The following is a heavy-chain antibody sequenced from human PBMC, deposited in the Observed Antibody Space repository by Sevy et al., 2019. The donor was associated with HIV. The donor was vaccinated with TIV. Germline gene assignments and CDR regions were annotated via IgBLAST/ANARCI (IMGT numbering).Heavy chain of an antibody. Sequence: SETLSLTCAVYGGSFSGYYWSWIRQPPGKGLEWIGEINHSGSTNYNPSLKSRVTISVDTSKNQFSLKLSSVTAADTALYYCARSPAMVRGVKGWIDPWGQGTLVTVSS. J-gene: IGHJ5*02. CDR2: INHSGST. CDR1: GGSFSGYY. CDR3: ARSPAMVRGVKGWIDP. D-gene: IGHD3-10*01. V-gene: IGHV4-34*01.